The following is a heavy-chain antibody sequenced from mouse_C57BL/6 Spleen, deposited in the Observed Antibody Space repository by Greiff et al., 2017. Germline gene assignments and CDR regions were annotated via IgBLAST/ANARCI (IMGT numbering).Heavy chain of an antibody. V-gene: IGHV3-6*01. J-gene: IGHJ2*01. CDR2: ISYDGSN. CDR3: ARENLDYYFDY. Sequence: EVQLQESGPGLVKPSQSLSLTCSVTGYSITSGYYWNWIRQFPGNKLEWMGYISYDGSNNYNPSLKNRISITRDTSKNQFFLKLNSVTTEDTATYYCARENLDYYFDYWGQGTTLTVSS. CDR1: GYSITSGYY.